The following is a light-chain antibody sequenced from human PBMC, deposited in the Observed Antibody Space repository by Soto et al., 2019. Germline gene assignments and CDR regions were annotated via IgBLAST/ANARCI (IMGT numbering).Light chain of an antibody. CDR2: EGS. J-gene: IGLJ1*01. Sequence: QSVLPQPASVSGSPGQSITISCTGTSSDVGRYNIVSWYQQHPGKAPKLMIYEGSKRPSGVSNRFSGSKSGNTASLTISGLQAEDEADYYCSSYTSSSTYVFGTGTKVTVL. V-gene: IGLV2-14*02. CDR1: SSDVGRYNI. CDR3: SSYTSSSTYV.